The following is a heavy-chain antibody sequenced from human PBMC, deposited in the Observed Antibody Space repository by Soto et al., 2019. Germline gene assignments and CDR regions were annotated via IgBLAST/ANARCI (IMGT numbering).Heavy chain of an antibody. D-gene: IGHD6-19*01. J-gene: IGHJ4*02. CDR1: GFTFRDYY. Sequence: GGSQRLSSAASGFTFRDYYMSWIRQAPGKGLEWMANISGEESDIRYADSVKGRFTISRDNAKNSLDLQMNSLTAEDTAEYYCARVGSGWYVDYWGQGVLVTVSS. CDR3: ARVGSGWYVDY. V-gene: IGHV3-11*01. CDR2: ISGEESDI.